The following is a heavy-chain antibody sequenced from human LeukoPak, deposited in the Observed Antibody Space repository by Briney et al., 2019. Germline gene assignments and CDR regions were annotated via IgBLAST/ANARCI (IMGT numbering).Heavy chain of an antibody. D-gene: IGHD2-2*01. Sequence: SQTLSLTCTVSGGSISSGDYYWSWIRQPPGKGLEWIGFIYHTGSFHYNPSLKSRVTISVDASKNQFSLKLSSVTAADTAVYYCARGSVNYCSSTSCSGAFDIWGQGTMVTVSS. V-gene: IGHV4-30-4*01. CDR1: GGSISSGDYY. J-gene: IGHJ3*02. CDR3: ARGSVNYCSSTSCSGAFDI. CDR2: IYHTGSF.